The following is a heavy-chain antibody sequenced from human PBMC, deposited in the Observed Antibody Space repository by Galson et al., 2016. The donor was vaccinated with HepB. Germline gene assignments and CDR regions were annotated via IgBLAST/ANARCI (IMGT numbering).Heavy chain of an antibody. CDR1: GGSIGSVDYY. V-gene: IGHV4-30-4*01. D-gene: IGHD4-23*01. CDR3: AREEGYGGHSVIAY. CDR2: IYYSGST. Sequence: LSLTCTVSGGSIGSVDYYWSWIRQSPAKGLEWIGYIYYSGSTYYNPTLKSRLSMSVDTSKNQFSLKLRSVTATDTAVYYCAREEGYGGHSVIAYWGQGTLVTVSS. J-gene: IGHJ4*02.